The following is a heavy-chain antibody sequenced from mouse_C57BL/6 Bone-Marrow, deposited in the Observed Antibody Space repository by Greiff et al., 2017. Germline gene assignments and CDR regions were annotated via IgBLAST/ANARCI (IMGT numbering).Heavy chain of an antibody. CDR3: TRVHNYYGSFL. CDR1: GFTFSSYA. V-gene: IGHV5-9-1*02. J-gene: IGHJ3*01. Sequence: EVKLMESGEGLVKPGGSLKLSCAASGFTFSSYAMSWVRQTPEKRLEWVAYISSGGDYIYYAATVKGRFTISRDNARNTLYLQMSSLKSEDTAMYYCTRVHNYYGSFLWGQGTLVTVSA. D-gene: IGHD1-1*01. CDR2: ISSGGDYI.